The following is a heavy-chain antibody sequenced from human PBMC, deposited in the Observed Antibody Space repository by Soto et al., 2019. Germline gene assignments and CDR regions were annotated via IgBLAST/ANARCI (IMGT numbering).Heavy chain of an antibody. V-gene: IGHV3-23*01. CDR2: ISGSGTRT. J-gene: IGHJ6*02. CDR1: GFTFSNSA. Sequence: GGSLRLSCAASGFTFSNSAMSWVRQAPGKGLEWVSGISGSGTRTDYADSVKGRFTISRDNSKNTLYLQMSNLRAEDMALYYCAKGPHPYYYYGIDVWGQGTTVTVSS. CDR3: AKGPHPYYYYGIDV.